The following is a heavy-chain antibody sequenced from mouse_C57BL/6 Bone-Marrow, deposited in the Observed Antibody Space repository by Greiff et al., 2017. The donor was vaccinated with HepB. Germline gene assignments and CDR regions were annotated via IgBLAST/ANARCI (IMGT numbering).Heavy chain of an antibody. Sequence: VKLVESGAELARPGASVKLSCKASGYTFTSYGISWVKQRTGQGLEWIGEIYPRSGNTYYNEKFKGKGTLTADKSSSTAYRELRSLTSEDSAVYFCARGAGHYGGFDYWGQGTTLTVSS. CDR3: ARGAGHYGGFDY. CDR2: IYPRSGNT. V-gene: IGHV1-81*01. D-gene: IGHD1-1*01. CDR1: GYTFTSYG. J-gene: IGHJ2*01.